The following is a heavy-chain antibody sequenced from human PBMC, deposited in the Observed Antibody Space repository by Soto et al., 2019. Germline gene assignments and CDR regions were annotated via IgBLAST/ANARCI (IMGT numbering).Heavy chain of an antibody. D-gene: IGHD1-1*01. CDR2: IDPNDYYS. CDR1: WYKSFNFC. Sequence: SWYKSFNFCSTRVLQMPGKGLEWMGTIDPNDYYSNNSPSFQGHVTISADTSINTAYLHWSSLKASDTAIYYCARRLSGPKEEYNAYYSYGLEFLGQGTTVTVSS. J-gene: IGHJ6*02. CDR3: ARRLSGPKEEYNAYYSYGLEF. V-gene: IGHV5-10-1*01.